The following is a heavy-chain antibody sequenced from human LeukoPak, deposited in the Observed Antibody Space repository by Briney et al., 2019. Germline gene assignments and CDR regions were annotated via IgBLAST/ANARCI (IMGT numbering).Heavy chain of an antibody. V-gene: IGHV4-59*08. D-gene: IGHD3-9*01. CDR1: GASLSSYY. J-gene: IGHJ4*02. CDR3: ARLYYDILTGSSYFFDY. CDR2: IYKNGST. Sequence: SETLSLTCTVSGASLSSYYWSWIRQPPGKGLEWIGNIYKNGSTNYNPSLKSRVTISIDTSKNQFSLRLSSVTAADTAVYYCARLYYDILTGSSYFFDYWGQGPLVTVSS.